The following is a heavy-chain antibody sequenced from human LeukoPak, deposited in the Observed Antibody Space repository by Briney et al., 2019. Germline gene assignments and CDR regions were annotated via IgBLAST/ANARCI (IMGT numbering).Heavy chain of an antibody. CDR3: ARAPNRWELLQKNWFDP. Sequence: ASVKVSCKASGYTFTSYDINWVRRATGQGLEWMGWMNPNSGNTGYAQKFQGRVTMTRNTSISTAYMELSSLRSEDTAVYYCARAPNRWELLQKNWFDPWGQGTLVTVSS. D-gene: IGHD1-26*01. CDR2: MNPNSGNT. V-gene: IGHV1-8*01. CDR1: GYTFTSYD. J-gene: IGHJ5*02.